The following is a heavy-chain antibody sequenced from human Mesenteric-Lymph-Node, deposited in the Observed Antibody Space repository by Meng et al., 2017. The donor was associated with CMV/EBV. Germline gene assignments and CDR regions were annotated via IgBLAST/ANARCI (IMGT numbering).Heavy chain of an antibody. CDR3: ANDYGSGSYRFDY. D-gene: IGHD3-10*01. V-gene: IGHV4-39*07. Sequence: YGGSISSSDVFWGWVRQRPGKGLEWIGSMYYSAGTYYNPSLKSRVTMSMDRSKNQFSLKLTSVTAADTAVYYCANDYGSGSYRFDYWGQGTLVTVSS. CDR1: GGSISSSDVF. J-gene: IGHJ4*02. CDR2: MYYSAGT.